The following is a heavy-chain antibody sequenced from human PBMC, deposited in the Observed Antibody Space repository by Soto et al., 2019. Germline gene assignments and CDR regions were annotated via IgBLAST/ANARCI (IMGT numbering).Heavy chain of an antibody. D-gene: IGHD3-10*01. Sequence: EVQLVESGGGLVQPGRSLRLSCAASGFTFDDYAMHWVRQAPGKGLEWVSGISWNSGSIGYADSVKGRFTISRDNAKNSLYLQMNSLRAEDTALYYCAKGPTGYYSYYGMDVWGQGTTVTVSS. V-gene: IGHV3-9*01. CDR1: GFTFDDYA. J-gene: IGHJ6*02. CDR3: AKGPTGYYSYYGMDV. CDR2: ISWNSGSI.